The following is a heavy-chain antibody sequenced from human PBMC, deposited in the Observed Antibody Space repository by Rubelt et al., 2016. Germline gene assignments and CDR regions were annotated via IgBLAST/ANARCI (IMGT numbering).Heavy chain of an antibody. CDR3: ARRCSSATCYNAFDI. CDR1: GFSLTTGGVG. J-gene: IGHJ3*02. Sequence: QITLKESGPTLVKPTQTLTLTCTFSGFSLTTGGVGVGWIRPPPGKALEWLALIYWADDKRYSPSLKSRLTISKDTSKNQVVLTMTNLDPVDTATYYCARRCSSATCYNAFDIWGQGTMVTVSS. D-gene: IGHD2-2*01. CDR2: IYWADDK. V-gene: IGHV2-5*02.